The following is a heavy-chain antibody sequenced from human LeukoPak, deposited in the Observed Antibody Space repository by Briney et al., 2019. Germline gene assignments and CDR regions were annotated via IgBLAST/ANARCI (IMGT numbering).Heavy chain of an antibody. J-gene: IGHJ4*02. CDR2: INPSVGST. Sequence: ASVKVSCKASGYTFTSYYIYWVRQAPGQGLEWMGIINPSVGSTSYAQKLQGRVTMTRDTSTSTVYMELRSLRSEDTAVYYCARAYYYDSSGYYPGGDHWGQGTLVTVPS. D-gene: IGHD3-22*01. CDR1: GYTFTSYY. V-gene: IGHV1-46*01. CDR3: ARAYYYDSSGYYPGGDH.